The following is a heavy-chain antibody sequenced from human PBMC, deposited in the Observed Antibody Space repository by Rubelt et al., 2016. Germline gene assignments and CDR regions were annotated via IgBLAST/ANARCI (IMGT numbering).Heavy chain of an antibody. CDR1: GFTFSSYW. CDR2: IKSDGSTT. CDR3: AVGWESLNN. J-gene: IGHJ4*02. D-gene: IGHD1-26*01. V-gene: IGHV3-74*02. Sequence: EVQLVESGGGLVKPGGSLRLSCAASGFTFSSYWMHWVRQAPGKGLVLVSRIKSDGSTTSSADSVKGGCTISRDNAKNTLYWQRNRLRAEETAVYYCAVGWESLNNWGQGTLVTVSS.